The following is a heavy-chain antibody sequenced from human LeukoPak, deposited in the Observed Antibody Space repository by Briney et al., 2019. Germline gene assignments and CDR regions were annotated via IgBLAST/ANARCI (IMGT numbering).Heavy chain of an antibody. CDR2: IYTSGST. V-gene: IGHV4-61*02. J-gene: IGHJ4*02. D-gene: IGHD3-22*01. CDR3: ARETTYYYDSSGYYYGLLFDY. CDR1: GGSISSGSYY. Sequence: SETLSLTCTVSGGSISSGSYYWSWIRQPAGKGLEWIGRIYTSGSTNYNPSLKSRVTISVDTSKNQFSLKLSSVTAADTAVYYCARETTYYYDSSGYYYGLLFDYWGQGTLVTVSS.